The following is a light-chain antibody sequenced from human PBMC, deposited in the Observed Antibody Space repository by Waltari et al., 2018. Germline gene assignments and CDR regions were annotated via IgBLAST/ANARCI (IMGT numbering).Light chain of an antibody. J-gene: IGKJ4*01. CDR3: QQRRRWPLT. Sequence: EIVLTQSPATLSLSPGERATLSCRASQTVDTYLAWYQQRPGQAPRLLIYDTSNRATGIPDRFSGSGSETDSTLTISSLEPEDFAVYYCQQRRRWPLTFGGGSKVEI. CDR1: QTVDTY. V-gene: IGKV3-11*01. CDR2: DTS.